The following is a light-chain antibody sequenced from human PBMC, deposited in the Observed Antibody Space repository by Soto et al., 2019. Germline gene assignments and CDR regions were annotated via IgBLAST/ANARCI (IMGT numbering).Light chain of an antibody. CDR2: AAS. Sequence: DIQMTQSPSSLSASVGDRVTITCRTSQTTSTHLSWYQHKPGKAPKLLIYAASNLQSGVPSRFSGSGAGTDFSLTISSLQPEDFATYYCQQSYSTPWTFGQGTKVE. CDR3: QQSYSTPWT. CDR1: QTTSTH. V-gene: IGKV1-39*01. J-gene: IGKJ1*01.